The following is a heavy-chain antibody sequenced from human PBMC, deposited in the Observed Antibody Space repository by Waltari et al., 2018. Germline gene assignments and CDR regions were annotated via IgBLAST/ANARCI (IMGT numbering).Heavy chain of an antibody. CDR2: IYYSGST. D-gene: IGHD6-6*01. CDR1: GGSISSGDYY. V-gene: IGHV4-30-4*08. Sequence: QVQLQESGPGLVKPSPTLSLTCTVSGGSISSGDYYWSWIRQPPGKGLEWIGYIYYSGSTYYNPSLKSRVTISVDTSKNKFSLKLSSVTAADTAVYYWARESRIAAVRGPFDYWGQGTLVTVSS. J-gene: IGHJ4*02. CDR3: ARESRIAAVRGPFDY.